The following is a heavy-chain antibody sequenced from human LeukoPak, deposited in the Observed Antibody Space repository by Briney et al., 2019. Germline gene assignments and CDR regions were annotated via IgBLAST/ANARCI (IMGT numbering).Heavy chain of an antibody. CDR3: ARYIVVVVAATPKGVRNLFDP. D-gene: IGHD2-15*01. CDR1: GGSFSGYY. V-gene: IGHV4-34*01. J-gene: IGHJ5*02. CDR2: INHSGST. Sequence: SETLSLTCAVYGGSFSGYYWSWIRQPPGKGLEWIGEINHSGSTNYNPSLKSRVTISVDTSKNQFSLKLSSVTAADTAVYYCARYIVVVVAATPKGVRNLFDPGGQGTLVTVSS.